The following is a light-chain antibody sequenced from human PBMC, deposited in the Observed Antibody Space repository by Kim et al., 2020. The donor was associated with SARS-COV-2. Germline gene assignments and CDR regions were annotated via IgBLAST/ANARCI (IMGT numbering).Light chain of an antibody. CDR3: QLRASGTAE. J-gene: IGLJ3*02. CDR1: KLGDKC. CDR2: QHT. V-gene: IGLV3-1*01. Sequence: SYELTQPPSASVSPGQTASITCSGRKLGDKCAYWYQMKPGQSPILVIYQHTKRSSGISQRFSGSSFRNPATLTITRHQPMDGAGYYCQLRASGTAEFGGG.